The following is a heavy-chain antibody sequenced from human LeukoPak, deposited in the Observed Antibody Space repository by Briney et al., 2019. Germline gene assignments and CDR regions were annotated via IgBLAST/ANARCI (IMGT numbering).Heavy chain of an antibody. Sequence: HGESLQISCKGSGYSFTTYWIAWVRQMPGKGLEWMGIIYPGDSDTRYSPSFRGQVTISADESISTAYLQWSSLRASDTAMYYCARSGYSGYEGDYWGQGTLVTVSS. CDR3: ARSGYSGYEGDY. J-gene: IGHJ4*02. CDR1: GYSFTTYW. D-gene: IGHD5-12*01. CDR2: IYPGDSDT. V-gene: IGHV5-51*01.